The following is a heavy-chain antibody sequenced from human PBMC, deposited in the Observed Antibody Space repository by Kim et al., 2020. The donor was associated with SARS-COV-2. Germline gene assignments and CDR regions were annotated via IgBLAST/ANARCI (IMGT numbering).Heavy chain of an antibody. V-gene: IGHV7-4-1*02. Sequence: ASVKVSCKASGYTFTSYAMNWVRQAPGQGLEWMGWINTNTGNPTYAQGFTGRFVFALDTSVSTAYLQMSSLKAEDTAVYYCAREQMVPPGAGMDVWGQGTTVTVSS. D-gene: IGHD6-13*01. CDR1: GYTFTSYA. CDR3: AREQMVPPGAGMDV. J-gene: IGHJ6*02. CDR2: INTNTGNP.